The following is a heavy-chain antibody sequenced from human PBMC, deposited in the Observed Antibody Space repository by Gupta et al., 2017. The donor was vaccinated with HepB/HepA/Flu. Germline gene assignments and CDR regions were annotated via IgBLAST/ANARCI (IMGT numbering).Heavy chain of an antibody. CDR3: AKVEYRSSSAPFDY. D-gene: IGHD6-6*01. V-gene: IGHV3-43*02. CDR1: GFTFDDYD. CDR2: ISGNRGST. Sequence: EVQLVESGGGVVQPGGSLRLSCAASGFTFDDYDMYWVRQGPGKGLEWVSLISGNRGSTYYADFVKGRFTISRDNSKNSLYLQMNSLRTEDTALYYCAKVEYRSSSAPFDYWGQGTLVTVSS. J-gene: IGHJ4*02.